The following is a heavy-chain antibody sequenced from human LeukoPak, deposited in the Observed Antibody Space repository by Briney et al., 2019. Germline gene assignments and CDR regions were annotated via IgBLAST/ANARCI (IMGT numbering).Heavy chain of an antibody. V-gene: IGHV3-48*01. CDR2: ISSSTTI. Sequence: GGSLRLSCAASGFTFSTYSMNWVRQAPGKGLEWVSYISSSTTIYYEDSVKGRFTISRDNAKNTLYLQMNSLRAEDAAVYYCARPVSGWYWFDNWGQGSLVTVSS. CDR3: ARPVSGWYWFDN. D-gene: IGHD6-19*01. J-gene: IGHJ4*02. CDR1: GFTFSTYS.